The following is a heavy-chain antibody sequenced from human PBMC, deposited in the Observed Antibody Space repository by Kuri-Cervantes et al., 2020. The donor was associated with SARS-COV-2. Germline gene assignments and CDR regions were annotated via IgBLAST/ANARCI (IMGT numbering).Heavy chain of an antibody. CDR3: AKIFSPGDY. CDR2: ISYDGSNK. D-gene: IGHD3-3*01. Sequence: GGSLRLSCAASGFTFSSYGMHWVRQAPGKGLEWVAVISYDGSNKYYADSVKSRFTISRDNSKNTLYLQMNSLRAEDTAVYYCAKIFSPGDYWGQATLVTVSS. V-gene: IGHV3-30*18. J-gene: IGHJ4*02. CDR1: GFTFSSYG.